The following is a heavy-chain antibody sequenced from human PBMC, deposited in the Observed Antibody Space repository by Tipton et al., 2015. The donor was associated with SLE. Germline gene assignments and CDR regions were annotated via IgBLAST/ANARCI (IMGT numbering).Heavy chain of an antibody. CDR3: ARGTSMPMVDWFGQ. CDR1: GGSFSNNY. Sequence: TLSLTCAVYGGSFSNNYWWGWVRQPPGKGLEWIGEISDSGSTNYNPSLQSRVTISADKSKNQFSLEVNSVTAADTAVYFCARGTSMPMVDWFGQWGQGTLVTVSS. V-gene: IGHV4-34*01. CDR2: ISDSGST. J-gene: IGHJ5*02. D-gene: IGHD2/OR15-2a*01.